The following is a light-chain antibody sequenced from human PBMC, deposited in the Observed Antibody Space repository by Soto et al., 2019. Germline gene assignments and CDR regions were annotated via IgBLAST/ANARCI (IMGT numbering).Light chain of an antibody. CDR1: QSISSW. Sequence: DIQMTQSPSTLSASIGDRVTITCRASQSISSWLAWYQQKPGKAPKLQIYDASSLESGVPSRFSGSGSGTEFTVTISSLQPDDFATYYCQQYSTNMWTFGQGTKVDIK. J-gene: IGKJ1*01. V-gene: IGKV1-5*01. CDR2: DAS. CDR3: QQYSTNMWT.